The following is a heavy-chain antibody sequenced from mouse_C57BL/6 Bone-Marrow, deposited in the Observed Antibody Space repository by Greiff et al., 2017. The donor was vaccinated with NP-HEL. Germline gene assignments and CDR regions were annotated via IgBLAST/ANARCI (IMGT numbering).Heavy chain of an antibody. Sequence: QVQLKQSGPGLVAPSQSLSITCTVSGFSLTSYGVHWVRQPPGKGLEWLVVIWSDGSTTYNSALKSRLSISKDNSKSQVFLKMNSLQTDDTAMYYCARHDPIHWYFDVWGTGTTVTVSS. CDR1: GFSLTSYG. V-gene: IGHV2-6-1*01. CDR2: IWSDGST. CDR3: ARHDPIHWYFDV. J-gene: IGHJ1*03.